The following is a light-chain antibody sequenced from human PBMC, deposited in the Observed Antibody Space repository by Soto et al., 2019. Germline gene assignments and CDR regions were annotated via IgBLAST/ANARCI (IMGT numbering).Light chain of an antibody. J-gene: IGKJ1*01. CDR1: QSIGSW. Sequence: DIQMTQSPSTLSASVGDRVTITCRASQSIGSWLAWYQQKPGKAPKLLIYDASSLESGVPSRFSGSGSGTEFTLTISSLQPDDFATYYCQQYNSYQTFGQGTKVDIK. CDR3: QQYNSYQT. CDR2: DAS. V-gene: IGKV1-5*01.